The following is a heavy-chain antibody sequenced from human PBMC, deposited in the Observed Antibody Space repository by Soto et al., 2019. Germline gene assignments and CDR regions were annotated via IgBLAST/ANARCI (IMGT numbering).Heavy chain of an antibody. Sequence: PGVSLRLSCVGSGFNVTTNCMRWVRQAPGKGLECVSVLCSGGPTHYADSVKGRFTISRDILTNTLHLQMTHLRAEDTTDYYCVRDKRTISGIFPGYWGQGTPVTVSS. V-gene: IGHV3-53*01. CDR1: GFNVTTNC. CDR2: LCSGGPT. J-gene: IGHJ4*02. D-gene: IGHD3-9*01. CDR3: VRDKRTISGIFPGY.